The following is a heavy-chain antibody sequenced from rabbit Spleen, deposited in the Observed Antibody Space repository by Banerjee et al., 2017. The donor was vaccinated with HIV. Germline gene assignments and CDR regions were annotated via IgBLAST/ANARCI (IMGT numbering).Heavy chain of an antibody. CDR2: IAGDSSGFT. D-gene: IGHD7-1*01. CDR1: GFSFSSSDY. Sequence: QSLEESGGDLVKPGASLTLTCTASGFSFSSSDYMCWVRQAPGKGLEWISCIAGDSSGFTYSATWAEGRFTCSKTSSTTVTLQMTSLTVADTATYFCARDTGTSFSSYGMDLWGPGTLVTVS. CDR3: ARDTGTSFSSYGMDL. J-gene: IGHJ6*01. V-gene: IGHV1S40*01.